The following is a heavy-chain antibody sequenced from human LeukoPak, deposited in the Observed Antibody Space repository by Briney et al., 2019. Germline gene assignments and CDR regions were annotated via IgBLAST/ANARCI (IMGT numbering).Heavy chain of an antibody. D-gene: IGHD4-23*01. CDR1: GFTFSAYE. V-gene: IGHV3-48*03. CDR3: ARDTLEYSNSPDALDI. Sequence: PGGSLRLSCAASGFTFSAYEMNWVRQAPGKGLEWVSYIGSSGSTVYYADSVKGRFTISRDNAKNSLYMQMESLRDEDTAIYYCARDTLEYSNSPDALDIWGHGTMVTVSS. J-gene: IGHJ3*02. CDR2: IGSSGSTV.